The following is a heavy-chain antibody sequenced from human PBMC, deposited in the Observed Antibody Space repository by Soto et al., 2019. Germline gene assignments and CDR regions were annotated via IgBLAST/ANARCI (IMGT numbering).Heavy chain of an antibody. J-gene: IGHJ5*01. CDR3: AKDIDYDILTGYRNWFDS. CDR2: ISWNSGSV. V-gene: IGHV3-9*01. D-gene: IGHD3-9*01. CDR1: GFTFDDYG. Sequence: EIQLVESGGGLVQPGRSLRLSCAASGFTFDDYGMHWVRQAPGKGLEWVSGISWNSGSVGYADSVKGRFTISRDSAKNSLYLQMDRLSAEDTALYYCAKDIDYDILTGYRNWFDSWGQGTLVTVSS.